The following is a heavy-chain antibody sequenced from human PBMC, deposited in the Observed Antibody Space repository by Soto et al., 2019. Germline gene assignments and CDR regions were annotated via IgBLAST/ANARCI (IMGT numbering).Heavy chain of an antibody. V-gene: IGHV1-2*02. CDR3: ARDSGYDFWSGYYYFDY. CDR1: GYTFTGYY. D-gene: IGHD3-3*01. J-gene: IGHJ4*02. CDR2: INPNNGST. Sequence: ASVKVSCKASGYTFTGYYMHWVRQAPGQGLEWMGWINPNNGSTNYAQKIQGRVTMTRDTSTSTAYMELRSLRSDDTAVYYCARDSGYDFWSGYYYFDYWGQGTLVTVSS.